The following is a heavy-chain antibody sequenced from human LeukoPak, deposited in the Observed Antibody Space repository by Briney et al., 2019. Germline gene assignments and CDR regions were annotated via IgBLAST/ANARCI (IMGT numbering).Heavy chain of an antibody. Sequence: GGSLRLSCSASGFTFFTYSMHWVRQAPGRGLEWVALIPYDGTNAFYADSVKGRFTISRDDSQNTLYLQLNSLRAEDTAVYYCARSYGSATYAFDSWGQGTLVTVSS. CDR1: GFTFFTYS. CDR3: ARSYGSATYAFDS. CDR2: IPYDGTNA. J-gene: IGHJ4*02. D-gene: IGHD3-10*01. V-gene: IGHV3-30-3*01.